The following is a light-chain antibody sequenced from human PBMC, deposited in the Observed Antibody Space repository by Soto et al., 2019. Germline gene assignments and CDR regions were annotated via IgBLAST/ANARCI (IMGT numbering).Light chain of an antibody. J-gene: IGKJ1*01. V-gene: IGKV3-20*01. CDR3: QQYGLSPRT. Sequence: EIVMTQSPATLSVSPGERATLSCRASQSVSSNYLAWYQQKPGQAPRLLIYGASNRATGIPDGFSGSGSGTDFTLTISRLEPEDSAVYYCQQYGLSPRTFGQGTKVDIK. CDR1: QSVSSNY. CDR2: GAS.